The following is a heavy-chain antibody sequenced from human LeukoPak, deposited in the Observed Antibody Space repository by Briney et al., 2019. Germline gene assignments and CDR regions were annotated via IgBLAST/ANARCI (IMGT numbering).Heavy chain of an antibody. J-gene: IGHJ4*02. CDR1: GYTFTSYY. CDR3: ARDWRDYYFDY. Sequence: GASVKVSCKASGYTFTSYYMHWVRQAPGQGLEWMGIINPSGGSTSYAQKFQGRVTMTRDTSTGTVYMELSSLRSEDTAVYYCARDWRDYYFDYWGQGTLVTVSS. V-gene: IGHV1-46*01. CDR2: INPSGGST. D-gene: IGHD3-3*01.